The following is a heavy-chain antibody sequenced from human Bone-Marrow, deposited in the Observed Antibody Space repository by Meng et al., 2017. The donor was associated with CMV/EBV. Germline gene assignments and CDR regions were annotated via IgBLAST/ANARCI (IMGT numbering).Heavy chain of an antibody. D-gene: IGHD3-10*01. Sequence: SETLSLTCTVSGVSISSYYWSWIRQPPGKGLECIGYIYYSGSTNYNPSLKSRVTISVDTSKNQFSLKLSSVTAADTAVYYCARELSWFGEFGLDVWGQGTTVTVSS. CDR1: GVSISSYY. V-gene: IGHV4-59*01. J-gene: IGHJ6*02. CDR3: ARELSWFGEFGLDV. CDR2: IYYSGST.